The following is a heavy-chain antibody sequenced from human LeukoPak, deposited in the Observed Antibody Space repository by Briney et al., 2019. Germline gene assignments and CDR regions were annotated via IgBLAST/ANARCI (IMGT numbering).Heavy chain of an antibody. D-gene: IGHD6-13*01. V-gene: IGHV3-23*01. CDR3: AKDRFETGSSWYGYFDY. CDR2: ISGSGGST. CDR1: GFTFSSYA. Sequence: GGSLRLSCAASGFTFSSYAMSWVREAPGKGLEWVSAISGSGGSTYYADSVKGRFTISRDNSKNTLYLQMNSLRAEDTAVYYCAKDRFETGSSWYGYFDYWGQGTLVTVSS. J-gene: IGHJ4*02.